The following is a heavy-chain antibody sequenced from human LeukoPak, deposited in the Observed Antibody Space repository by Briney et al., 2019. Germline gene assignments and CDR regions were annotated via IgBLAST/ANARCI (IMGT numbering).Heavy chain of an antibody. Sequence: GASVKVSCKASGGTFSSYAISWVRQAPGQGLEWMGGIIPIFGTANYAQKFQGRATITTDESTSTAYMELSSLRSEDTAVYYCARGRSTMVRGVIYYYYMDVWGKGTTVTVSS. CDR2: IIPIFGTA. D-gene: IGHD3-10*01. J-gene: IGHJ6*03. CDR3: ARGRSTMVRGVIYYYYMDV. V-gene: IGHV1-69*05. CDR1: GGTFSSYA.